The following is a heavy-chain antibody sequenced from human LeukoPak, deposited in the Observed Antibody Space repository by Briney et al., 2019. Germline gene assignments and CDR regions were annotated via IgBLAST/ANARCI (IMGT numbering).Heavy chain of an antibody. CDR3: ARVPRDGYNLDY. Sequence: SVKVSCKASGGTFSSYAISWVRQAPGQGLEWMGGIIPIFGTANYAQKFQGRVTIAADESTSTAYMELSSLRSEDTAVYYCARVPRDGYNLDYWGQGTLVTVSS. V-gene: IGHV1-69*13. J-gene: IGHJ4*02. CDR2: IIPIFGTA. CDR1: GGTFSSYA. D-gene: IGHD5-24*01.